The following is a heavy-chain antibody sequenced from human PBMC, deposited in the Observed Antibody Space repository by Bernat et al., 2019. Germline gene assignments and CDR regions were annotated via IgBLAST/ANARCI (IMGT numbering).Heavy chain of an antibody. CDR3: AKDLYFSPSSGCDY. D-gene: IGHD3-22*01. V-gene: IGHV3-30*18. CDR2: ISYDGSNK. Sequence: QVQLVESGGGVVQPGRSLRLSCAASGFTFSSYGMHWVRQAPGKGLEWVAVISYDGSNKYYADSVKGRFTISRDNSKNTLYLQMNSLRAEDTAVYYCAKDLYFSPSSGCDYWGQGTLVTVSS. J-gene: IGHJ4*02. CDR1: GFTFSSYG.